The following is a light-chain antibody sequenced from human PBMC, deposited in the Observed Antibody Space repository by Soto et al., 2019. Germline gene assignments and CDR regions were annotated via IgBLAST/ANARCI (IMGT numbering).Light chain of an antibody. J-gene: IGKJ1*01. Sequence: DIQMTQSPSTLSASVGDRVIIICRASQSISSWLAWYQQKPGKAPKLLIYDASSLESGVPSRFSGSGSGTEFTLTISSLQPDDFATYYCQQYNSYSPTFGQGTKVDI. CDR1: QSISSW. V-gene: IGKV1-5*02. CDR2: DAS. CDR3: QQYNSYSPT.